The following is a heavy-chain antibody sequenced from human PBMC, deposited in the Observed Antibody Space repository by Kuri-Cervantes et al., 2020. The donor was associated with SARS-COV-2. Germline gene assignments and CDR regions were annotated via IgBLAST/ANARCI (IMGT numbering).Heavy chain of an antibody. CDR3: ARSTPFRRLMVISQGGAFDI. D-gene: IGHD2-8*01. J-gene: IGHJ3*02. CDR2: INPNSGGT. V-gene: IGHV1-2*04. Sequence: ASVKVSCYASGYIFTDYYMHWLRQAPGQGLEWMGWINPNSGGTNYAQKFQGWVTMTRDTSISTVYMVLIRLRSDDTAVYYCARSTPFRRLMVISQGGAFDIWGQGTMVTVSS. CDR1: GYIFTDYY.